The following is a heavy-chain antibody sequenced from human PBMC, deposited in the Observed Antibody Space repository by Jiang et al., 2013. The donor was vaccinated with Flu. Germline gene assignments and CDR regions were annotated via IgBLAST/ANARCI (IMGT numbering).Heavy chain of an antibody. D-gene: IGHD3-3*01. CDR2: IYYSGST. CDR1: GGSISSSSYY. J-gene: IGHJ4*02. Sequence: TCTVSGGSISSSSYYWGWIRQPPGKGLEWIGSIYYSGSTYYNPSLKSRVTISVDTSKNQFSLKLSSVTAADTAVYYCARLEPIFGVVITFDYWGQGTLVTVSS. CDR3: ARLEPIFGVVITFDY. V-gene: IGHV4-39*01.